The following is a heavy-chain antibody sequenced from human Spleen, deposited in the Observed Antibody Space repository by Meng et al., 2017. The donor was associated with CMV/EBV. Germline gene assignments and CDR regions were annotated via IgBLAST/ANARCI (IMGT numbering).Heavy chain of an antibody. J-gene: IGHJ6*02. CDR1: GFTFSSYS. Sequence: GESLKISCAASGFTFSSYSMNWVRQAPGKGLEWVSSISSSSSYIYYADSVKGRFTISRDNSKNTLYLQMNSLRAEDTAVYYCARATPTTIFGVVRGGNRNLDYYYGMDVWGQGTTVTVSS. D-gene: IGHD3-3*01. CDR3: ARATPTTIFGVVRGGNRNLDYYYGMDV. V-gene: IGHV3-21*04. CDR2: ISSSSSYI.